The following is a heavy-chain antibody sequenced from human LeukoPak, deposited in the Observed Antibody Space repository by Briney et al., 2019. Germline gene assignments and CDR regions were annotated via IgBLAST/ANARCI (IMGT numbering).Heavy chain of an antibody. CDR1: ARSISRHY. J-gene: IGHJ6*03. CDR3: ASLNADTSLTPYYYYIYV. V-gene: IGHV4-59*08. Sequence: TSETLSLTCNASARSISRHYWSWIRQPPGKGLEWIGYIYYSGSTNYNPSLKSRATISVDTSMNQYSLKLSSMTAADTAVYYCASLNADTSLTPYYYYIYVWGKGTTVTVSS. CDR2: IYYSGST. D-gene: IGHD5-18*01.